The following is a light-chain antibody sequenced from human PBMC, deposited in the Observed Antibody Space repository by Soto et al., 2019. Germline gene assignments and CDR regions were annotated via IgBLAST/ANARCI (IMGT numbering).Light chain of an antibody. CDR3: SSYTRFSTYV. V-gene: IGLV2-14*01. Sequence: QAVVTQPASVSGSPGQSITISCTGTSSDVGGYNYVSWYQQHPGKAPKLMIYDVSNRPSGVSNRFSGSKSGNTASLTISGLQAEDEADYYCSSYTRFSTYVFGTGTKVTVL. J-gene: IGLJ1*01. CDR1: SSDVGGYNY. CDR2: DVS.